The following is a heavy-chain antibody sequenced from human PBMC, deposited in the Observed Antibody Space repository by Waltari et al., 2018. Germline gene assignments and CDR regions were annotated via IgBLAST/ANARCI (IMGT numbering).Heavy chain of an antibody. Sequence: QVQLVQSGAEVKQPGSSVKVSCKASGGTFSSYAISWVRQAPGQGLEWMGWISAYNGNTNYAQKLQGRVTMTTDTSTSTAYMELRSLRSDDTAVYYCAREERGALYSGSYLGAFDIWGQGTMVTVSS. CDR2: ISAYNGNT. CDR3: AREERGALYSGSYLGAFDI. D-gene: IGHD1-26*01. CDR1: GGTFSSYA. V-gene: IGHV1-18*01. J-gene: IGHJ3*02.